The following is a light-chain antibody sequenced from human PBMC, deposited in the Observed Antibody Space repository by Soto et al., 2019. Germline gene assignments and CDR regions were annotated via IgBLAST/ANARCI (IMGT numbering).Light chain of an antibody. CDR2: SNN. CDR1: SSNIGSNT. J-gene: IGLJ2*01. CDR3: AAWDDSLNGVV. V-gene: IGLV1-44*01. Sequence: QSVLTQPPSASGTPGQRVTISCSGISSNIGSNTVNWYQQLPGTAPKLLIYSNNQPPSGVPDRSSGSKSGTSASLAISGLQSEDEADYYCAAWDDSLNGVVFGRGTKLTVL.